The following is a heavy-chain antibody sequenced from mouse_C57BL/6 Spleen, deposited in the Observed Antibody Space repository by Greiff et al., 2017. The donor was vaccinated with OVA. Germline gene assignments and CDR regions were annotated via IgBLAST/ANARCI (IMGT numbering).Heavy chain of an antibody. D-gene: IGHD2-3*01. CDR3: ARSMIYDGYYGFAY. J-gene: IGHJ3*01. Sequence: QVQLQQPGAELVMPGASVKLSCKASGYTFTSYWMHWVKQRPGQGLEWIGEIDPSDSYTNYNQKFKGKSTLTVDKSSSTASMQLSSLTSEDSAVYYCARSMIYDGYYGFAYWGQGTLVTVSA. CDR2: IDPSDSYT. CDR1: GYTFTSYW. V-gene: IGHV1-69*01.